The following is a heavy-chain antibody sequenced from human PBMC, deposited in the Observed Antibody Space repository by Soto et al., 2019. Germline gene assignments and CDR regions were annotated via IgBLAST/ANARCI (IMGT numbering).Heavy chain of an antibody. D-gene: IGHD6-13*01. CDR3: ARVIRGIAAPYYYYYMDV. CDR2: IYYSGST. Sequence: SETLSLTCTVSGGSISSYYWSWIRQPPGKGLEWIGYIYYSGSTNYNPSLKSRVTISVDTSKNQFSLKLSSVTAADTAVYYCARVIRGIAAPYYYYYMDVWGKGTTVTVSS. J-gene: IGHJ6*03. V-gene: IGHV4-59*01. CDR1: GGSISSYY.